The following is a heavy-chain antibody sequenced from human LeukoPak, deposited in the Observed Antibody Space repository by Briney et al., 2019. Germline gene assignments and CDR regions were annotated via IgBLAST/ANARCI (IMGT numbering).Heavy chain of an antibody. CDR1: GGTFSSYA. D-gene: IGHD3-22*01. J-gene: IGHJ4*02. Sequence: SVKVSCKASGGTFSSYAISWVRQAPGQGLEWMGGIIPIFGTANYAQKFQGRVTITADESTSTAYMELSSLRSEDTAVYYCARGIVGYYDSSGYCFDYWGQGTLVTVSS. CDR2: IIPIFGTA. V-gene: IGHV1-69*13. CDR3: ARGIVGYYDSSGYCFDY.